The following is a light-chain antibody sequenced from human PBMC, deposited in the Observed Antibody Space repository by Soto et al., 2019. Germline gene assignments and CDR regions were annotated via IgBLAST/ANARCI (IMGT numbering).Light chain of an antibody. CDR2: GAS. CDR3: QQYGSTPPLT. J-gene: IGKJ4*01. V-gene: IGKV3-20*01. CDR1: QSVSSSY. Sequence: EIVLTQSPGTLSLSPGERATLSCRASQSVSSSYLAWYQQKPGQAPRLLIYGASSRTTGIPDRFSGSGSGTEIDLTISRLEPEDFAVYYCQQYGSTPPLTFGGGTKVEIK.